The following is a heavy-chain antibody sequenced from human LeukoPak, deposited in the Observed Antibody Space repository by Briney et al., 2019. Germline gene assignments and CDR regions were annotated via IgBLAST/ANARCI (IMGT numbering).Heavy chain of an antibody. D-gene: IGHD2-2*01. J-gene: IGHJ6*03. Sequence: SETLSVTCTVSGGSISSGGYYWSWIRQHPGKGLEWIGYIYYSGSTYYNPSLKSRVTISVDTSKNQFSLKLSSVTAADTAVYYCARSYCSSTSCSPYYYYYMDVWGKGTTVTVSS. CDR2: IYYSGST. CDR3: ARSYCSSTSCSPYYYYYMDV. CDR1: GGSISSGGYY. V-gene: IGHV4-31*03.